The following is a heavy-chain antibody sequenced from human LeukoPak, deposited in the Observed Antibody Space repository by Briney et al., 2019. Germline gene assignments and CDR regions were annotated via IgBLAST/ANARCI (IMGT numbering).Heavy chain of an antibody. Sequence: GSLRLSCAASGFTFSTYAMSWVRQAPGKGLEWVSLINSDGSTYYADSVKGRFTISRDNSKNTLYLQMNSLRAEDTAVYYCAKGSGYSFGDGFDYWGQGALVTVSS. CDR1: GFTFSTYA. CDR3: AKGSGYSFGDGFDY. V-gene: IGHV3-23*01. J-gene: IGHJ4*02. D-gene: IGHD5-18*01. CDR2: INSDGST.